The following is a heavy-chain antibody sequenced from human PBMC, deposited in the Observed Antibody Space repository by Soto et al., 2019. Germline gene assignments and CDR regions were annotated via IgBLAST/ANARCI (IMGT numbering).Heavy chain of an antibody. V-gene: IGHV1-18*01. Sequence: ASVKVACKASGYAFSNCCIRWLRQDPGQGLEWMGWISAYNGNTNYAQKFQGRVTITADESTSTAYMELSSLRSEDTAVYYCARYPITMVRGALYYYYYGMDVWGQGTTVTAP. D-gene: IGHD3-10*01. CDR1: GYAFSNCC. J-gene: IGHJ6*02. CDR3: ARYPITMVRGALYYYYYGMDV. CDR2: ISAYNGNT.